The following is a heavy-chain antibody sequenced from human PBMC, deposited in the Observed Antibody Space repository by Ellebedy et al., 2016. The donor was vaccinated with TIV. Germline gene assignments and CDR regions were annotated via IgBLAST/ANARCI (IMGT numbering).Heavy chain of an antibody. V-gene: IGHV5-10-1*01. CDR2: VDPTNSLLN. J-gene: IGHJ6*02. D-gene: IGHD3-10*01. Sequence: GESLKISXKASGYTFSSYSIAWVRQKPGKVFEWIGRVDPTNSLLNYYNPSFRGHVTVSSDQSITTVYLQWHTLRASDTAIYYCARHGFSSYYQGVDVWGQGTTVTASS. CDR1: GYTFSSYS. CDR3: ARHGFSSYYQGVDV.